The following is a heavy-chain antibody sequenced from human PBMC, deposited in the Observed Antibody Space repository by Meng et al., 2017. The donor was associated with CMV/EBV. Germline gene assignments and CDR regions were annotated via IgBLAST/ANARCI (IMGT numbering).Heavy chain of an antibody. CDR1: GGSFSGYY. J-gene: IGHJ6*02. V-gene: IGHV4-34*01. Sequence: GSLRLSCAVYGGSFSGYYWSWIRQPPGKGLEWIGEINHSGSTNYNPSLKSRLTISVDTSKNQFSLKLSSVTAADTAVYYCFGSFTYYYGMDVWGQGTTVTVSS. CDR3: FGSFTYYYGMDV. D-gene: IGHD3-16*01. CDR2: INHSGST.